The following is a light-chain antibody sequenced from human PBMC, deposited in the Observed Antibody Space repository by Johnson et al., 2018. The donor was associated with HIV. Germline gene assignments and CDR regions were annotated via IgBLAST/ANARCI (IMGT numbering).Light chain of an antibody. J-gene: IGLJ1*01. Sequence: QSVLTQPPSVSAAPGQKVTISCSGSSSNIGNNYVSWYQQLPGTSPKLLIYEKNKRPSGIPDRFSGSKSGTSATLGITGLQTGDEADYHCGTWDSSLSAGVFGTGTKVTVL. CDR3: GTWDSSLSAGV. V-gene: IGLV1-51*02. CDR1: SSNIGNNY. CDR2: EKN.